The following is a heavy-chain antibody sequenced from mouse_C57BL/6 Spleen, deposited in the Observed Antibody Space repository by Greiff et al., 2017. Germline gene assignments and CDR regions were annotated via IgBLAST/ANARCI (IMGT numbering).Heavy chain of an antibody. D-gene: IGHD2-3*01. CDR1: GFTFSDFY. Sequence: EVKLVESGGGLVQSGRSLRLSCATSGFTFSDFYMEWVRQAPGKGLEWIAASRNKANDYTTEYSASVKGRFIVSRDTSQSILYLQMNALRAEDTAIYYCAREADGYPWYFDVWGTGTTVTVSS. CDR3: AREADGYPWYFDV. V-gene: IGHV7-1*01. CDR2: SRNKANDYTT. J-gene: IGHJ1*03.